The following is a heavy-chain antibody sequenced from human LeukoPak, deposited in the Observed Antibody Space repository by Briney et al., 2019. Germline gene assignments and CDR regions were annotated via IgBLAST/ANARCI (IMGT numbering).Heavy chain of an antibody. J-gene: IGHJ4*02. V-gene: IGHV4-4*07. D-gene: IGHD5-12*01. CDR2: IYTSGST. CDR1: GGSISSYY. Sequence: ETLSLTCTVSGGSISSYYWSWIRQPAGEGLEWIGRIYTSGSTNYNPSLKSRVTMSVDTSKNQFSLKLSSVTAADTAVYYCTTSGYDGIDYWGQGTLVTVSS. CDR3: TTSGYDGIDY.